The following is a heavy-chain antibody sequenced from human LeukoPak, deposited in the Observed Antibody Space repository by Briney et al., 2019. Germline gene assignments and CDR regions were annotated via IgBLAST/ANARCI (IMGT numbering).Heavy chain of an antibody. V-gene: IGHV3-74*03. Sequence: GGSLRLSCAASGFTFSSYGMHWVRQAPGKGLVWVSVIKSDGSGTAYADSVKGRFTISRDNAKNTVYLQMNSLRDEDTAVYYCAKDYFGSLEYWGQGTLVTVSS. CDR1: GFTFSSYG. D-gene: IGHD2/OR15-2a*01. J-gene: IGHJ4*02. CDR3: AKDYFGSLEY. CDR2: IKSDGSGT.